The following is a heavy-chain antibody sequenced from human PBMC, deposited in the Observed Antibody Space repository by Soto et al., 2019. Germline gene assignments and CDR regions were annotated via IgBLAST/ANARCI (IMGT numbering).Heavy chain of an antibody. CDR3: ARDRTYYDILTGYGPDAFDI. V-gene: IGHV4-59*12. CDR2: IYYSGST. CDR1: GGSISSYY. Sequence: SETLSLTCTVSGGSISSYYWSWIRQPPGKGLEWIGYIYYSGSTNYNPSLKSRVTISVDTSKNQFSLKLSSVTAADTAVYYCARDRTYYDILTGYGPDAFDIWGQGTMVTVSS. J-gene: IGHJ3*02. D-gene: IGHD3-9*01.